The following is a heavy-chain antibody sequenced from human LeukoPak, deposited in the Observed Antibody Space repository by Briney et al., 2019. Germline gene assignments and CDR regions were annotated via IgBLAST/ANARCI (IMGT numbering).Heavy chain of an antibody. Sequence: GGSLRLSCAASDFILRAYGMNWVRHAPGKGLVWVSHVNFDGSCTSYADSVKGRFTISRDNARNTLYLQMNSLRVEDTAVYYCARGVDYGLDVWGQGTTVTVSS. CDR1: DFILRAYG. D-gene: IGHD2-15*01. CDR2: VNFDGSCT. CDR3: ARGVDYGLDV. V-gene: IGHV3-74*01. J-gene: IGHJ6*02.